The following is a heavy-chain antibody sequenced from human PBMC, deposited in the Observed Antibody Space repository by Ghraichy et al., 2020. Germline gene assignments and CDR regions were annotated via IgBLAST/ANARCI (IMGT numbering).Heavy chain of an antibody. Sequence: GESLNISCAASGFTFDDYTTHWVRQAPGKGLEWVSLISWDGGSTYYADSVQGRFTISRDNSKNSLYLQMNSLRTEDTALYYCAKEFTRDYVYYFDDWGQGTLVTVSS. J-gene: IGHJ4*02. D-gene: IGHD3-16*01. CDR3: AKEFTRDYVYYFDD. CDR1: GFTFDDYT. V-gene: IGHV3-43*01. CDR2: ISWDGGST.